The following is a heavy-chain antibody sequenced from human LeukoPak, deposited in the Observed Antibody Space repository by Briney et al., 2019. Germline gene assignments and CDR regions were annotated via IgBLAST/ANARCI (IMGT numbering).Heavy chain of an antibody. CDR3: ARYFYDSSGSSSDAFDI. J-gene: IGHJ3*02. CDR2: ISPNSGGT. Sequence: GASVKVSCKTSGYTFTGYYMHWVRQAPGQGLEWMGWISPNSGGTNYAQRFQGRVTMTRDTSMSTAYMELSRLRSDDSAVYYCARYFYDSSGSSSDAFDIWGQGTMVTVSS. V-gene: IGHV1-2*02. D-gene: IGHD3-22*01. CDR1: GYTFTGYY.